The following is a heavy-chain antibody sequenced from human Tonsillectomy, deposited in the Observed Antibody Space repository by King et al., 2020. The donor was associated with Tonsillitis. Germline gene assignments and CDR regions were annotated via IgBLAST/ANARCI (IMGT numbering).Heavy chain of an antibody. V-gene: IGHV3-9*01. Sequence: VQLVESGGNLVQPGGSLRLSCGASGFTFDDYAMHWVRQAPGKGLEWVSGINWNSDRIDYADSVKGRFTISRDNAKDSLYLQMNGLRPEDTALYYCAKGQSIAAPLWASGCDSWGQGTPVTVSS. CDR1: GFTFDDYA. D-gene: IGHD6-6*01. CDR3: AKGQSIAAPLWASGCDS. CDR2: INWNSDRI. J-gene: IGHJ4*02.